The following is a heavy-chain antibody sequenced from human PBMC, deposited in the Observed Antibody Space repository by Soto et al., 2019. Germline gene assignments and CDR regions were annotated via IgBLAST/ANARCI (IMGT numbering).Heavy chain of an antibody. CDR3: TTIAADDAFDI. J-gene: IGHJ3*02. CDR1: GFTVSGSA. Sequence: GSLRLSCAASGFTVSGSAMHWVRQASGKGLEWVGRIRSKANSYATAYAASVKGRFTISRDDSKNTAYLQMNSLKTEDTAVYYCTTIAADDAFDIWGQGIMVTVSS. D-gene: IGHD6-13*01. V-gene: IGHV3-73*01. CDR2: IRSKANSYAT.